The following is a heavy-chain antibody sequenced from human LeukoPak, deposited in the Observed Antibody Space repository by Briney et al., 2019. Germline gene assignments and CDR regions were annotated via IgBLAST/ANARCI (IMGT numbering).Heavy chain of an antibody. V-gene: IGHV1-18*01. J-gene: IGHJ6*03. CDR3: ANVAKGRYFFYYLDV. CDR2: ISAYNSIT. D-gene: IGHD2-15*01. CDR1: GYTSNTYG. Sequence: ASVKVSFKSSGYTSNTYGISWVRQAPGQGLEWIGWISAYNSITNYAQAFQGRVTVTTDTSANTAYLELRSLRSDDTAVYYCANVAKGRYFFYYLDVWGKGTTVTISS.